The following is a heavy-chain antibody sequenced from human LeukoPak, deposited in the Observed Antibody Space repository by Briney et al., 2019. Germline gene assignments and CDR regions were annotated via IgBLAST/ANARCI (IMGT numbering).Heavy chain of an antibody. CDR1: GYTFTSYD. D-gene: IGHD3-22*01. V-gene: IGHV1-8*03. CDR2: MNPNSGNT. J-gene: IGHJ4*02. Sequence: GASVKVSRKASGYTFTSYDINWVRQATGQGLEWMGWMNPNSGNTGYAQKFQGRVTITRNTSISTAYMELSSLRSEDTAVYYCARGPQGSGYYYFDYWGQGTLVTVSS. CDR3: ARGPQGSGYYYFDY.